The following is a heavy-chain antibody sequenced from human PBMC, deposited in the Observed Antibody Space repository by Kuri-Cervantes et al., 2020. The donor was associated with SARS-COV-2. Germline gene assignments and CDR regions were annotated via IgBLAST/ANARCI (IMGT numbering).Heavy chain of an antibody. CDR1: GYTFTSYD. CDR3: ARDSGDWNPDGLDI. J-gene: IGHJ3*02. V-gene: IGHV1-8*02. D-gene: IGHD1-1*01. Sequence: GGSLRLSCKAYGYTFTSYDINWVRQAAGQGLEWMGWLNPDTGNTGNAKKFQGRVTMTTDTSINTAYMEVSSLSFEDTAIYYCARDSGDWNPDGLDIWGQGTMVTVSS. CDR2: LNPDTGNT.